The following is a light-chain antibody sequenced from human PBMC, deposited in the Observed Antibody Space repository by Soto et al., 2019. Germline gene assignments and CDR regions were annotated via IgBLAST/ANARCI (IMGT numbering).Light chain of an antibody. CDR1: QGISSW. Sequence: DIQMTQSPSSVSASVGDRVTITCRASQGISSWLAWYQQKPGKAPKLLIYTASSLESGVPSRFSGRGSGTDFPLTINSLQPEDIAIYYCQQANSFPFTFGPGTKVEIK. CDR3: QQANSFPFT. J-gene: IGKJ3*01. V-gene: IGKV1-12*01. CDR2: TAS.